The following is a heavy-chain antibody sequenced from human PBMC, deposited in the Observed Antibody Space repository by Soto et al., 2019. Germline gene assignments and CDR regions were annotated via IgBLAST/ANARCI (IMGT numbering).Heavy chain of an antibody. Sequence: SETLSLTCTVSGGSVSSGSYYWSWIRQPPGKGLEWIGYIYYSGSTNYNPSLKSRVTISVDTSKNQFSLKLSSVTAADTAVYYCARVRSSGWNDYWGQGTLVTVSS. CDR2: IYYSGST. CDR1: GGSVSSGSYY. D-gene: IGHD6-19*01. J-gene: IGHJ4*02. V-gene: IGHV4-61*01. CDR3: ARVRSSGWNDY.